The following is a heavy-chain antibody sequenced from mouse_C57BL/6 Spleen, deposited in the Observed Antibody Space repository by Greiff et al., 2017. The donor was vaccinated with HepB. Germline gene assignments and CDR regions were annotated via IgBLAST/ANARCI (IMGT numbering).Heavy chain of an antibody. D-gene: IGHD2-4*01. CDR1: GYTFTSYW. V-gene: IGHV1-53*01. Sequence: QVQLQQPGTELVKPGASVKLSCKASGYTFTSYWMHWVKQRPGQGLEWIGNINPSNGGTNYNEKFKSKATLTVDKSSSTAYMQLSSLTSEDSAVYYCARKTSYDYDLAWIAYWGQGTLVTVSA. CDR2: INPSNGGT. CDR3: ARKTSYDYDLAWIAY. J-gene: IGHJ3*01.